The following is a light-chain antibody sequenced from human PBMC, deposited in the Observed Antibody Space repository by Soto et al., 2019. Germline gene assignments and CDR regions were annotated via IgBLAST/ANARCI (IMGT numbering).Light chain of an antibody. CDR3: TSYAGGNNV. V-gene: IGLV2-8*01. J-gene: IGLJ1*01. Sequence: QSALTQPTSASGSAGESVTISCTGTSSDVGGYNYVSWYQQHPGKVPKLMIYEVNKRPSGVPDRFSGSKSGNTASLTVSGLQAEDEADYYCTSYAGGNNVFGTGTKLTV. CDR1: SSDVGGYNY. CDR2: EVN.